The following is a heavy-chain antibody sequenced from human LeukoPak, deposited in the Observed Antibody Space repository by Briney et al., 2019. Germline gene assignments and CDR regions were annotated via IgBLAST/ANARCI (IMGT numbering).Heavy chain of an antibody. CDR1: GFTFSDYY. D-gene: IGHD3-10*01. Sequence: GGSLRLSCAASGFTFSDYYMSWIRQAPGKGLEWGSYISSSGSTIFYADSVKGRFTISRDNAKNSLYLQMNSLRAEDTAVYYCARVLSGTITMVRGVIINSEVRDYWGQGTLVTVSS. V-gene: IGHV3-11*01. CDR2: ISSSGSTI. J-gene: IGHJ4*02. CDR3: ARVLSGTITMVRGVIINSEVRDY.